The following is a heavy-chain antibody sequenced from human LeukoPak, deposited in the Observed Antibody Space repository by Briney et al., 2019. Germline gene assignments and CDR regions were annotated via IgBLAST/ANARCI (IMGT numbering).Heavy chain of an antibody. Sequence: AVKVSCKASGGTFSSYAISWVRQAPGQGLEWMGGIIPIFGTANYAQKFQGRVTITADESTSTAYMELSSLRSEDTAVYYCARDRGDRIRKSNWFDPWGQGTLVTVSS. CDR1: GGTFSSYA. CDR3: ARDRGDRIRKSNWFDP. V-gene: IGHV1-69*01. J-gene: IGHJ5*02. CDR2: IIPIFGTA.